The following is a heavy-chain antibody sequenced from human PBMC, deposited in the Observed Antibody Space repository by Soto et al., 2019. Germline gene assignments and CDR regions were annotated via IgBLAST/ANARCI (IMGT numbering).Heavy chain of an antibody. CDR2: IWYDGSKK. CDR1: GFIFSSYG. CDR3: ACLIAVAGKTHDY. D-gene: IGHD6-19*01. J-gene: IGHJ4*02. Sequence: GGSLRLSCAASGFIFSSYGMHWVRQAPGKGLEWVAVIWYDGSKKYYADSVKGRFTISRDNSKNTLYLQMNSLRAEDTAVYYCACLIAVAGKTHDYWGQGTLVTVSS. V-gene: IGHV3-33*01.